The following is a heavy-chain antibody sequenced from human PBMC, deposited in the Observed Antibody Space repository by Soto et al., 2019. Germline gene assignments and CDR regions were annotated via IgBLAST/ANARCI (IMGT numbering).Heavy chain of an antibody. V-gene: IGHV3-23*01. CDR1: GFTFSRLG. Sequence: GRSLRLSCAASGFTFSRLGMSRVRQAPGKGLEWVSSIGSGGRDTYYADSVKGRITISRDNSKNTLYLQVNSLRAEDTAVYYCGKLIPNVGTSDWGQGTLVTVSS. J-gene: IGHJ4*02. CDR2: IGSGGRDT. D-gene: IGHD3-16*01. CDR3: GKLIPNVGTSD.